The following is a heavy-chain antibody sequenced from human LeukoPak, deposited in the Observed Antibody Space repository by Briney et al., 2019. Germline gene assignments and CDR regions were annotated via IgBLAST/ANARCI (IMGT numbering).Heavy chain of an antibody. V-gene: IGHV1-18*01. J-gene: IGHJ4*02. CDR1: GYTFTSYD. D-gene: IGHD6-19*01. CDR2: ISAYNGNT. Sequence: ASVKVSCNASGYTFTSYDINWVRQATGQGLEWMGWISAYNGNTNYAQKLQGRVTMTTDTSTNTAYMELRSLRSDDTAMYYCARDPRAVADTGVATYNYWGQGTLVTVSS. CDR3: ARDPRAVADTGVATYNY.